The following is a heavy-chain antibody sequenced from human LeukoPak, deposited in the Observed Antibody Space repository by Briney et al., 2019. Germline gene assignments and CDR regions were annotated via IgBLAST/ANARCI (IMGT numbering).Heavy chain of an antibody. D-gene: IGHD3-16*01. CDR3: AKDDGLIMFSS. CDR2: INRDGSEK. CDR1: AFTFSSYW. J-gene: IGHJ5*02. V-gene: IGHV3-7*03. Sequence: GGSLRLSCAASAFTFSSYWMNWVRQAPGKGLEWVGNINRDGSEKYYEDSVKGRFTISRDNSKNTLYLQVNSLRAEDTAVYYCAKDDGLIMFSSWGQGTLVTVSS.